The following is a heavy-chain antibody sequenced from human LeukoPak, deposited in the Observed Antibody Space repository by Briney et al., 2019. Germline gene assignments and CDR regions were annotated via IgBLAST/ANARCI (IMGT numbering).Heavy chain of an antibody. CDR2: IYYTGST. Sequence: SETLSLTCTVSGGSISTYYWSWIRQPPGKGLEWIGYIYYTGSTSYNPSLKSRVTMSVDTSKNQFSLKLSSVTAADTAVYYCARTYGSGSYWFDYWGQGTLVTVSS. CDR3: ARTYGSGSYWFDY. J-gene: IGHJ4*02. V-gene: IGHV4-59*12. D-gene: IGHD3-10*01. CDR1: GGSISTYY.